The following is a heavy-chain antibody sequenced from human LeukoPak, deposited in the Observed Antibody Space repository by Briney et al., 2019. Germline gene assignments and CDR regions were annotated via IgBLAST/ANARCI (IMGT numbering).Heavy chain of an antibody. D-gene: IGHD3-10*01. CDR2: ISSSSSTI. CDR3: AREWEYYGSGSSLDY. CDR1: GFTFSSYS. Sequence: GGSLRLSCAASGFTFSSYSMNWVRQAPGKGLEWVSYISSSSSTIYYADSVKGRFTISRDNAKNSLYLQMNSLRAEDTAVYYCAREWEYYGSGSSLDYWGQGTLVTVSS. V-gene: IGHV3-48*01. J-gene: IGHJ4*02.